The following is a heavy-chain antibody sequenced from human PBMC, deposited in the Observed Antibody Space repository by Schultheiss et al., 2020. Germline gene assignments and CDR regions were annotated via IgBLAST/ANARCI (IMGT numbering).Heavy chain of an antibody. CDR3: ARLMRGYSGYDRTGFDY. CDR2: IYYSGST. D-gene: IGHD5-12*01. CDR1: GGSISRNNYY. J-gene: IGHJ4*02. V-gene: IGHV4-39*07. Sequence: SETLSLTCSVSGGSISRNNYYWGWIRQPPGKGLEWIGSIYYSGSTNYNPSLKSRVTISVDTSKNQFSLKLRSVTAADTAVYFCARLMRGYSGYDRTGFDYWGQGTLVTVPS.